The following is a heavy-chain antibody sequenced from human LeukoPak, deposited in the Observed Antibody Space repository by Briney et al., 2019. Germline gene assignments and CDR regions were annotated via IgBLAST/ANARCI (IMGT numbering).Heavy chain of an antibody. J-gene: IGHJ4*02. Sequence: SETLSLTCTVSGGSISSYYWSWIRQPAGKGLEWIGRIYTSGSTNYNPSLKSRVTMSVDTSKNQFSLKLSSVTAADTAVYYCATLRYCSSTSCLKVIDYWGQGTLVTVSS. CDR1: GGSISSYY. CDR2: IYTSGST. D-gene: IGHD2-2*01. V-gene: IGHV4-4*07. CDR3: ATLRYCSSTSCLKVIDY.